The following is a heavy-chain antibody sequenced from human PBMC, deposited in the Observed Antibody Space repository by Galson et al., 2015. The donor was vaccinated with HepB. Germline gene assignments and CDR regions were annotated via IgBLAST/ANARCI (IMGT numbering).Heavy chain of an antibody. CDR3: ARHGIHFDKSDYSIEAFDI. V-gene: IGHV5-10-1*01. Sequence: QSGAEVKKPGESLRISCKASGYTLTTYWISWVRQMPGKGLEWMGRIDPSDSYTTYSPSFQGHVTISFDKSTNSASLQWISLKGSDTATYYCARHGIHFDKSDYSIEAFDIWGQGTMVTVSS. CDR1: GYTLTTYW. D-gene: IGHD3-3*01. CDR2: IDPSDSYT. J-gene: IGHJ3*02.